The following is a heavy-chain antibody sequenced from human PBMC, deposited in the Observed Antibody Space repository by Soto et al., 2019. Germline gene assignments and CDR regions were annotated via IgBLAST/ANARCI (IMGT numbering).Heavy chain of an antibody. V-gene: IGHV3-43*01. CDR3: AKGSPYSSSWPDY. D-gene: IGHD6-13*01. CDR2: ISWDGGST. J-gene: IGHJ4*02. Sequence: LRLSCAASGXTFDDYPMHWVRQAPGKGLEWVSLISWDGGSTYYADSVKGRFTISRDNSKNSLYLQMNSLRTEDTALYYCAKGSPYSSSWPDYWGQGTLVTVSS. CDR1: GXTFDDYP.